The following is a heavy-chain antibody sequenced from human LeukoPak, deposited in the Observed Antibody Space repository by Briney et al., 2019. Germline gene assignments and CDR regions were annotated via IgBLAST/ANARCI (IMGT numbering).Heavy chain of an antibody. CDR1: GYTFTSYG. Sequence: ASVKVSCKASGYTFTSYGISWVRQAPGQGLEWMGWISAYNGNTNYAQKLKGRVTMTTDTSTSTAHMELRSLRSDDTAVYYCARLDCSSTSCSMGRYYYYYGMDVWGQGTTVTVSS. CDR2: ISAYNGNT. V-gene: IGHV1-18*01. CDR3: ARLDCSSTSCSMGRYYYYYGMDV. D-gene: IGHD2-2*01. J-gene: IGHJ6*02.